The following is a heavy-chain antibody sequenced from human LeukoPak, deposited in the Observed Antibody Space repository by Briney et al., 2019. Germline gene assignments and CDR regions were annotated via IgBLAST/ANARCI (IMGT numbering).Heavy chain of an antibody. V-gene: IGHV4-61*02. CDR1: GGSISSGSYY. CDR2: IYTSGST. J-gene: IGHJ4*02. D-gene: IGHD3-10*01. Sequence: SSQSVSLTCTVSGGSISSGSYYWSWIRRPAGKGLEWIGRIYTSGSTNYNPSLKSRVTISVDTSKNQFSLKLSSVTAADTAVYYCGRGADYWGQGTLVTVSA. CDR3: GRGADY.